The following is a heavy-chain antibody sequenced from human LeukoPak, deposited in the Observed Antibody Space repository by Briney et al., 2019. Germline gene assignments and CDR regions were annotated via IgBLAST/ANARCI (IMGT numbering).Heavy chain of an antibody. J-gene: IGHJ6*03. CDR3: ARSSITMVRGVIKSTTSWYHYYNMDV. CDR1: GFTFSNAW. CDR2: LKSKTDGGTT. D-gene: IGHD3-10*01. Sequence: GGSLRLSCAASGFTFSNAWMSWVRQAPGKGREWVGRLKSKTDGGTTDYAAPVKGRFTISRDDSKNTLYLQMNSLRAEDTAVYYCARSSITMVRGVIKSTTSWYHYYNMDVWGKGTTVTVSS. V-gene: IGHV3-15*01.